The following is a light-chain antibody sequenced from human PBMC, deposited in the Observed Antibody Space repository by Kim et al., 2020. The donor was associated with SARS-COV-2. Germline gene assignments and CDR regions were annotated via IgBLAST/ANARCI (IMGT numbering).Light chain of an antibody. J-gene: IGKJ1*01. Sequence: SASVGDRVTITCRASQSISIWLAWYQQKPGKAPKLLIYKASILQSGVPSSFSGSGSGTEFTLTISSLQPDDVATYYCQQYNSYSWSFGQGTKVDIK. CDR2: KAS. CDR3: QQYNSYSWS. V-gene: IGKV1-5*03. CDR1: QSISIW.